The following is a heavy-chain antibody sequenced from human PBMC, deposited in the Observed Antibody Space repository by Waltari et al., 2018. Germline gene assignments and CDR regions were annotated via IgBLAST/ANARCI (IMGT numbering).Heavy chain of an antibody. V-gene: IGHV3-23*04. CDR1: VFTSGAFP. CDR2: ISQIATNT. CDR3: AGSVRAGADAFDV. D-gene: IGHD6-19*01. J-gene: IGHJ3*01. Sequence: EEQLVESGGGLVQSGGSLRLSCVASVFTSGAFPLSWVRQAPGKGLEWVSGISQIATNTAYADSVKGRFTVSRDNSKNTVYLQMNRLADDDTAIYFCAGSVRAGADAFDVWGQGTVVTVSS.